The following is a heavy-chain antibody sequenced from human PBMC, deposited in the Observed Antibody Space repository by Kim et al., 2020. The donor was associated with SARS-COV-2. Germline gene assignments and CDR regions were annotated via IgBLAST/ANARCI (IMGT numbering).Heavy chain of an antibody. CDR3: ARDYYGSGSYYNDGYFDY. V-gene: IGHV3-21*04. J-gene: IGHJ4*02. CDR2: ISSSSSYI. D-gene: IGHD3-10*01. Sequence: GGSLRLSCAASGFTFSSYSMNWVRQAPGKGLEWVSSISSSSSYIYYADSVKGRFTISRDNAKNSLYLQMNSLRAEDTAVYYCARDYYGSGSYYNDGYFDYWGQGTLVTVSS. CDR1: GFTFSSYS.